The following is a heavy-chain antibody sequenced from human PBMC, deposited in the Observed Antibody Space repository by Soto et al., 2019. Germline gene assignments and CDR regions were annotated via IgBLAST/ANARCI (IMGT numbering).Heavy chain of an antibody. CDR1: GFTFSNAW. D-gene: IGHD3-3*01. CDR3: PTAGVRLRNFDP. Sequence: EVQLVESGRGLVKPGGSLRVSCAASGFTFSNAWMTWVRQTPGKGLEWVGRIKSKLDGGTTDYAAPVKDRFTISRDDSKNTLYLRMNSLNTEDTAVYYCPTAGVRLRNFDPWGQGTLVTVSS. J-gene: IGHJ5*02. CDR2: IKSKLDGGTT. V-gene: IGHV3-15*01.